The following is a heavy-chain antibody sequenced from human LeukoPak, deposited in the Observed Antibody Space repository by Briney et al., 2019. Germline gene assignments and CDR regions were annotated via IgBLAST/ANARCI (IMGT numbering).Heavy chain of an antibody. D-gene: IGHD6-13*01. V-gene: IGHV3-74*01. CDR2: INSDGSAT. CDR1: GFTFSNAW. J-gene: IGHJ4*02. Sequence: GGSLRLSCAASGFTFSNAWMNWVRQVPGKGLLWVSRINSDGSATIYADSVRGRFTISRDDAKNSLSLQMNSLRAEDTAVYYRARRHSDTWAFDFWGQGALVAVSS. CDR3: ARRHSDTWAFDF.